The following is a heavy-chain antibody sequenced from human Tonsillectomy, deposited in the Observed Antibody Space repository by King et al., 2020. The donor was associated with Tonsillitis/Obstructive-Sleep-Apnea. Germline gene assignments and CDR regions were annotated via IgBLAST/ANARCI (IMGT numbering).Heavy chain of an antibody. Sequence: ITLKESGPTLVKPTQTLTLTCTFSGFSLSTSGVGVGWIRQPPGKALEWLALIYWDDDNRYSPSLKSRLTITKDTSKNQVVLTMTNMDPVDTATFYCAHRLEYSRSSWGFDYWGQGALVTVSS. J-gene: IGHJ4*02. D-gene: IGHD6-6*01. CDR3: AHRLEYSRSSWGFDY. CDR2: IYWDDDN. V-gene: IGHV2-5*02. CDR1: GFSLSTSGVG.